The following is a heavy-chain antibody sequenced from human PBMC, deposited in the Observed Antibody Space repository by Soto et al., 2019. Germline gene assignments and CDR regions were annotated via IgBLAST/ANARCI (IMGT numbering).Heavy chain of an antibody. CDR2: IHYSGST. D-gene: IGHD3-22*01. V-gene: IGHV4-39*01. Sequence: PSETLSLTWTVPGGSISSNIYCWGWIRQPPGKGLEWIGNIHYSGSTYYDSSLKTRVTISVDTPKNQFSLKLSSVTAADTAVYYCASQHYYDSSGYYVGYWGQGTLVTVSS. CDR1: GGSISSNIYC. CDR3: ASQHYYDSSGYYVGY. J-gene: IGHJ4*02.